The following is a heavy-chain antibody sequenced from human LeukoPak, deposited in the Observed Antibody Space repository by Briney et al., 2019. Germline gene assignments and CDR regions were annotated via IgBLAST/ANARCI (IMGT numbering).Heavy chain of an antibody. J-gene: IGHJ4*02. CDR2: IYYSGST. Sequence: PSETLSLTCTVSGGSISSYYWSWIRQPPGKGLEWIGYIYYSGSTNYNPSLKSRVTISVDTSKNQFSLKLSSVTAADTAVYYCARGYCSGSSCYPYYFDYWGQGTLVTVSS. CDR3: ARGYCSGSSCYPYYFDY. CDR1: GGSISSYY. D-gene: IGHD2-15*01. V-gene: IGHV4-59*01.